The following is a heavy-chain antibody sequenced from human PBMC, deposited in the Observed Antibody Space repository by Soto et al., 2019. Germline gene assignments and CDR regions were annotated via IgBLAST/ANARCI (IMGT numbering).Heavy chain of an antibody. D-gene: IGHD2-15*01. V-gene: IGHV3-7*03. CDR2: INRDGSDS. CDR1: GFTFRNYW. J-gene: IGHJ4*02. CDR3: ARLWVVEADDFDY. Sequence: PGGSLRLSCAASGFTFRNYWMTWVRQAPGKGLEWVANINRDGSDSYCVDSLKGRFTISRDNAKSSVYLQMNSLRAEDTAIYYCARLWVVEADDFDYWGQGTLVTVSS.